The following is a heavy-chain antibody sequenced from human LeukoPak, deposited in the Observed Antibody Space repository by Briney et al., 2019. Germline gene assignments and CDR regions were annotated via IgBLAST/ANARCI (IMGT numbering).Heavy chain of an antibody. CDR1: GGSISSYY. Sequence: SETLSLTRTVSGGSISSYYWSWIRQPAGKGLEGIGRICTSGSTNYNPSLKSRVTMSVDTSKNQFSLKLSSVTAADTAVYYCAREKLEPLKIGAYYFDYWGQGTLVTVSS. D-gene: IGHD1-1*01. V-gene: IGHV4-4*07. CDR3: AREKLEPLKIGAYYFDY. J-gene: IGHJ4*02. CDR2: ICTSGST.